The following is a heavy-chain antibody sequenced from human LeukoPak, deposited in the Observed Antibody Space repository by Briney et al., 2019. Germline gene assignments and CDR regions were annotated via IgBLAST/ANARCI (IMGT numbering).Heavy chain of an antibody. CDR3: AREQIFGVVIVKSYFDF. CDR2: IKQDGSEK. D-gene: IGHD3-3*01. CDR1: GFTFSSYW. V-gene: IGHV3-7*01. J-gene: IGHJ4*02. Sequence: GGSLRLSCAASGFTFSSYWMSWVRQAPGKGLEWVANIKQDGSEKYYVDSVKGRFTISRDNAKNSLYLQVDSLRAEDRAVYYCAREQIFGVVIVKSYFDFWGQGTLVTVSS.